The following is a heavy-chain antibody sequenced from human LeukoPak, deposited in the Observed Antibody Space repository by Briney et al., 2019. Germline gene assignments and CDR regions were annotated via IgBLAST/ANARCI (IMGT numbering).Heavy chain of an antibody. J-gene: IGHJ5*02. V-gene: IGHV4-39*01. CDR3: ARHRARSTIFGVVTLNWFDP. CDR1: GGSISSSSYY. Sequence: SETLSLTCTVSGGSISSSSYYWGWIRQPPGKGLEWIGSIYYSGSTYYNPSLKSRVTISVDTSKNQFSLKLSSVTAADTAVYYCARHRARSTIFGVVTLNWFDPWGQGTLVTVSS. CDR2: IYYSGST. D-gene: IGHD3-3*01.